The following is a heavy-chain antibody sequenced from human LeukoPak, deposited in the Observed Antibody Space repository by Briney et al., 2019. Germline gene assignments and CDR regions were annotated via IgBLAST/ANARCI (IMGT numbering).Heavy chain of an antibody. V-gene: IGHV1-24*01. CDR1: GYTLTELS. J-gene: IGHJ3*02. CDR2: FDPEDGET. Sequence: GASVTVSCKVSGYTLTELSMHWVRQAPGKGLEWMGGFDPEDGETIYAQKFQGRVTMTEDTSTDTAYMELRSLRSEDTAVYYCATAKYSSGWYGAFDIWGQGTMVTVSS. D-gene: IGHD6-19*01. CDR3: ATAKYSSGWYGAFDI.